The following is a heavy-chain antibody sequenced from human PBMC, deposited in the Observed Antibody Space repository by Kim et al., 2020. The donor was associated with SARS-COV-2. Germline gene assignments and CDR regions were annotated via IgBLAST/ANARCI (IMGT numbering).Heavy chain of an antibody. CDR2: IYYSGST. D-gene: IGHD4-17*01. CDR1: NGSISSGGYY. V-gene: IGHV4-31*03. J-gene: IGHJ4*02. CDR3: ARDPGYGEIDY. Sequence: SETLSLTCTVSNGSISSGGYYWSWIRQLPGQGLEWIGYIYYSGSTYYNPSLKSRVTISVDTSKNQFSLNLKSVTAADTAVYYCARDPGYGEIDYWGQGTL.